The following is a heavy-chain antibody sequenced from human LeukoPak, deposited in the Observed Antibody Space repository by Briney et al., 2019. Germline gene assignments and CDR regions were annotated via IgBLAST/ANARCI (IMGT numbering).Heavy chain of an antibody. Sequence: PGGSLRLSCAASGFTFSSYAMSWVRQAPGKGLEWVAVIWYDGNNKYYADSVQGRFTISRDNSKNTLYLQMNSLRAEDTAVYYCARSYYDSGSFYYYHGMDVWGQGITVTVSS. J-gene: IGHJ6*02. CDR1: GFTFSSYA. CDR3: ARSYYDSGSFYYYHGMDV. D-gene: IGHD3-10*01. V-gene: IGHV3-33*08. CDR2: IWYDGNNK.